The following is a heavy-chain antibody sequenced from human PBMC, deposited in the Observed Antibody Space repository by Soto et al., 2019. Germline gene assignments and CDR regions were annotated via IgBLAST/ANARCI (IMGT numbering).Heavy chain of an antibody. CDR2: ISYDGSNK. Sequence: GGSLRLSCAASGFTFSSYAVHWVRQAPGKGLEWVAVISYDGSNKYYADSVKGRFTISRDNSKNTLYLQMNRLRAEDTAVYYCARSIVVVPAAALYYYYYGMDVWGQGTTVTVSS. J-gene: IGHJ6*02. D-gene: IGHD2-2*01. CDR1: GFTFSSYA. CDR3: ARSIVVVPAAALYYYYYGMDV. V-gene: IGHV3-30-3*01.